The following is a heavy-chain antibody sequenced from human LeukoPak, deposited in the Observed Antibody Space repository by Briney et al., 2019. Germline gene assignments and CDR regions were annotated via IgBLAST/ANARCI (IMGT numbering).Heavy chain of an antibody. D-gene: IGHD5-24*01. CDR1: GFTFSSCA. Sequence: GGSLRLSCAASGFTFSSCAMSWVRQAPGKGLEWVANIKQDGGEIYYVDSVKGRFTISRDNAKNSLYLQMNSLRVEDTAVYSCVRLRGGYWGQGTLVTVSS. CDR3: VRLRGGY. J-gene: IGHJ4*02. CDR2: IKQDGGEI. V-gene: IGHV3-7*03.